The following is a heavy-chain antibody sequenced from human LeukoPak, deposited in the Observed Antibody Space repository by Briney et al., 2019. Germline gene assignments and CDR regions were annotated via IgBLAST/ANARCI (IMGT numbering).Heavy chain of an antibody. V-gene: IGHV3-9*01. CDR3: AKDIGQQLDYYFDY. D-gene: IGHD6-13*01. CDR2: ISWNSGSI. J-gene: IGHJ4*02. CDR1: GFTFDDYA. Sequence: GRSLRLSCAASGFTFDDYAMHWVRQAPGEGLEWVSGISWNSGSIGYADSVKGRFTISRDNAKNSLYLQMNSLRAEDTALYYCAKDIGQQLDYYFDYWGQGTLVTVSS.